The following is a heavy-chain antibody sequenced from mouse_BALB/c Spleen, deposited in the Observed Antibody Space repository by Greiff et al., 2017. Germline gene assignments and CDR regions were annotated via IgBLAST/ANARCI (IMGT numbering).Heavy chain of an antibody. J-gene: IGHJ2*01. CDR3: ERDRETSYGSSSYYFDY. Sequence: EVKLVESGGGLVKPGGSLKLSCAASGFTFSDYYMYWVRQTPEKRLEWVATISDGGSYTYYPDSVNGRFTISRDNAKNNLYLQMSSLKSEDTAMYYCERDRETSYGSSSYYFDYWGQGTTLTVSS. CDR2: ISDGGSYT. V-gene: IGHV5-4*02. CDR1: GFTFSDYY. D-gene: IGHD1-1*01.